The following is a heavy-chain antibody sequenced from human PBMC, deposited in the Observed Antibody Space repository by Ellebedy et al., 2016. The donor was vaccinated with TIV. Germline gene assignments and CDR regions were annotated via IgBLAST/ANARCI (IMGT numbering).Heavy chain of an antibody. J-gene: IGHJ6*02. D-gene: IGHD2-2*01. CDR1: RDTLSSYV. CDR3: ARGKPVVDDIVVVPGTYGMDV. Sequence: SVKVSXKASRDTLSSYVIAWMRQDPGQGLEWMGGIMPALGPATLAQKFQGRVTITADKSTSTAYMELTSLRSEDTAVYYCARGKPVVDDIVVVPGTYGMDVWGQGTTVTVSS. CDR2: IMPALGPA. V-gene: IGHV1-69*10.